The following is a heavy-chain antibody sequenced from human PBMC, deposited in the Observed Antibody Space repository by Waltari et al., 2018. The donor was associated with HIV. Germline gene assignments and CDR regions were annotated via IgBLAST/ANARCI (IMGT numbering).Heavy chain of an antibody. J-gene: IGHJ5*02. V-gene: IGHV4-39*01. Sequence: QLQLQESGPGLVKSSETLSLTCTVSGGSMTSSSYYWGWIRQPPGKGLEWIGSMSYSGSTYRKSSLRSRLTISVDTSKNQFSLKLTSVTASDTAVYDCARSFSGYSNYFDPWGQGTLVTVSS. D-gene: IGHD4-4*01. CDR3: ARSFSGYSNYFDP. CDR2: MSYSGST. CDR1: GGSMTSSSYY.